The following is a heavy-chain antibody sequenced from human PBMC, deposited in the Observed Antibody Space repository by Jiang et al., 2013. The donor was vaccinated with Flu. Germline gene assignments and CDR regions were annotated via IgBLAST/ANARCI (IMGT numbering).Heavy chain of an antibody. Sequence: GSGLVKPSQTLSLTCAVSGGSISSGGYSWSWIRQPPGKGLEWIGYIYHSGSTYYNPSLKSRVTISVDRSKNQFSLKLSSVTAADTAVYYCARGGYYDFPWYFDLWGRGTLVTVSS. CDR1: GGSISSGGYS. CDR2: IYHSGST. CDR3: ARGGYYDFPWYFDL. D-gene: IGHD3-3*01. J-gene: IGHJ2*01. V-gene: IGHV4-30-2*01.